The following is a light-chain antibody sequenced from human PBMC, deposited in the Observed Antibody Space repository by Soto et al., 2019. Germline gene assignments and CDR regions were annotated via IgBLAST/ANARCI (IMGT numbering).Light chain of an antibody. V-gene: IGLV1-47*01. CDR2: RDD. CDR3: AAWDDSLRAPV. J-gene: IGLJ2*01. Sequence: QSVLTQPASATGTPGQRITISCFGSSSNIGSNYGYWYQQLPGTAPKLLISRDDERPSGVPDRFSGSKSGTSASLAISGVRSEDEADYFCAAWDDSLRAPVFGGGTQLTV. CDR1: SSNIGSNY.